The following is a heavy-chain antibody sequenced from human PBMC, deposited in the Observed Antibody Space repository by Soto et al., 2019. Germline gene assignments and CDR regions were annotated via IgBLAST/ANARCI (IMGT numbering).Heavy chain of an antibody. D-gene: IGHD3-3*01. CDR3: ARARFDSWSHIYYGLDV. CDR2: ITHGGST. CDR1: GGSFSAYS. V-gene: IGHV4-34*01. Sequence: PSETLSLTCGVYGGSFSAYSWTWLRQSPGKGREWIGEITHGGSTDYNPALKSRLVMSVDTSKNQFSLRVTSVTAADAAVYFCARARFDSWSHIYYGLDVWGQGTTVTVSS. J-gene: IGHJ6*02.